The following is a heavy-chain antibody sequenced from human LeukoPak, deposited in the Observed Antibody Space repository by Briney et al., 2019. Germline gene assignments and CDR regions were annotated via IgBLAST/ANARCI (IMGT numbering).Heavy chain of an antibody. CDR3: ARGTVATMVRGGPYYYYYYMDV. V-gene: IGHV4-39*07. CDR2: IYYSGST. D-gene: IGHD3-10*01. Sequence: PSETLSLTCTVSGGSISSSNFYWGWIRQPPGKGLEWIGSIYYSGSTYYNPSLKSRVTISVDTSKNQFSLKLSSVTAADTAVYYCARGTVATMVRGGPYYYYYYMDVWGKGTTVTISS. J-gene: IGHJ6*03. CDR1: GGSISSSNFY.